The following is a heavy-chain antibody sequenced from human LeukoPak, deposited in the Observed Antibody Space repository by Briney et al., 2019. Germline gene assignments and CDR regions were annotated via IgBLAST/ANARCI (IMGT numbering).Heavy chain of an antibody. CDR2: INHSGST. CDR1: GGSFSGYY. V-gene: IGHV4-34*01. J-gene: IGHJ4*02. Sequence: PSETLSLTCAVYGGSFSGYYWSWIRQPPGKGLEWIGEINHSGSTNYNPSLKSRVTILVDTSKNQFSLKLSSVTAADTAVYYCARSYYYGSGSYYDYWGQGTLVTVSS. CDR3: ARSYYYGSGSYYDY. D-gene: IGHD3-10*01.